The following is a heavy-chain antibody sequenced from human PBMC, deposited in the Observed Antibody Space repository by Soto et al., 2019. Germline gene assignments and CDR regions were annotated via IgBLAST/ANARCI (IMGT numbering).Heavy chain of an antibody. J-gene: IGHJ6*03. CDR3: ASRGYCSGGSCLQNYYYYYMDV. D-gene: IGHD2-15*01. CDR1: GGSISSSSYY. V-gene: IGHV4-39*01. CDR2: IYYSGST. Sequence: PSETLSLTCTVSGGSISSSSYYWGWIRQPPGKGLEWIGSIYYSGSTYYNPSLKSRVTISVDTSKNQFSLKLSSVTAADTAVYYCASRGYCSGGSCLQNYYYYYMDVWGKGTTVTVSS.